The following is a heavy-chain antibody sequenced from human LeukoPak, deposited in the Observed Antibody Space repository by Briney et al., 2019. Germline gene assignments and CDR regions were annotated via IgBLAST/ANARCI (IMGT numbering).Heavy chain of an antibody. Sequence: GGSLRLSCAASGFTFSSYSMNWVRQAPGKGLEWVSSISSSSSYIYYADSVKGRFTISRDNAKNSLYLQMNSLRAEDTAVYYCARGSPRGYFGALFWGQGTMVTVSS. CDR2: ISSSSSYI. CDR1: GFTFSSYS. J-gene: IGHJ3*01. CDR3: ARGSPRGYFGALF. D-gene: IGHD3-10*01. V-gene: IGHV3-21*01.